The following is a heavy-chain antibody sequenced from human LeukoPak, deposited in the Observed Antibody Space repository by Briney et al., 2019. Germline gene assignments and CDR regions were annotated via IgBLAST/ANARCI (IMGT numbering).Heavy chain of an antibody. Sequence: GASVKVSCKASGYSFTAYWIHRVRQAPGQGFEWMGCMNPNSGVTGYAQSFQGRVTMTRDTSISTAYMELNSLRSDDSAVYYCARDPGYLQSDYWGQGTLVSVPS. V-gene: IGHV1-2*02. CDR1: GYSFTAYW. CDR3: ARDPGYLQSDY. J-gene: IGHJ4*01. CDR2: MNPNSGVT. D-gene: IGHD5-24*01.